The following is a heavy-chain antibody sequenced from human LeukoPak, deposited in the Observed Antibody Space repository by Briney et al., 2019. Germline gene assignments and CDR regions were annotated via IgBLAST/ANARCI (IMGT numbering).Heavy chain of an antibody. V-gene: IGHV4-59*12. Sequence: SETLSLTCTVSGGSISSYYWSWIRQPPGKGLEWIGYIYYSGSTNYNPSLKSRVTISVDTSKNQFSLKLSSVTAADTAVYYCARDGGGENYYDSSGYYYGSSWFDPWGQGTLVTVSS. CDR3: ARDGGGENYYDSSGYYYGSSWFDP. CDR2: IYYSGST. J-gene: IGHJ5*02. D-gene: IGHD3-22*01. CDR1: GGSISSYY.